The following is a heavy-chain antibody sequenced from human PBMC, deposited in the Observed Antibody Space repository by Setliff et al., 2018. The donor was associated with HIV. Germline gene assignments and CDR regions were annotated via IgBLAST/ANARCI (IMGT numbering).Heavy chain of an antibody. CDR2: IYTSGST. V-gene: IGHV4-61*09. J-gene: IGHJ6*03. CDR1: AYSITSGSYY. D-gene: IGHD2-2*01. CDR3: ARGRRSTSSYYYYYYMDV. Sequence: SETLSLTCTVSAYSITSGSYYWSWIRQPAGKGLEWIGHIYTSGSTNYNPSLKSRVSISIDTSKNQFSLKVNSVTAADTAVYYCARGRRSTSSYYYYYYMDVWGKGTTVTVSS.